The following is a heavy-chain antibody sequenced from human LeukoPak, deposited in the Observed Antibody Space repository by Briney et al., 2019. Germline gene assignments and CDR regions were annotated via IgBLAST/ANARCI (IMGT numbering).Heavy chain of an antibody. CDR2: INPNSGGT. CDR1: GYTFTGYY. J-gene: IGHJ6*02. D-gene: IGHD3-10*01. CDR3: ARDWPETGGPYYYYYYGMDV. Sequence: GASVKVSCKASGYTFTGYYMHWVRQAPGQGLEWMGCINPNSGGTNYAQKFQGRVTMTRDTSISTAYMELSRLRSDDTAVYYCARDWPETGGPYYYYYYGMDVWGQGTTVTVSS. V-gene: IGHV1-2*02.